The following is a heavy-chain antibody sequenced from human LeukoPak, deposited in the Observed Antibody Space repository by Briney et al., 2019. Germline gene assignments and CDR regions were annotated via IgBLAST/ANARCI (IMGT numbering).Heavy chain of an antibody. CDR3: ARGGVDPSSGYYYMDV. CDR1: GFTFSNYA. CDR2: ISGSGGST. Sequence: GGSLRLSCAASGFTFSNYAMSWVRQAPGKGLEWVSAISGSGGSTYYADSVKGRFTVSRDNSKNTLCLPMNSLRAEDTAVCYCARGGVDPSSGYYYMDVWGKGTTVTVSS. J-gene: IGHJ6*03. V-gene: IGHV3-23*01. D-gene: IGHD3-10*01.